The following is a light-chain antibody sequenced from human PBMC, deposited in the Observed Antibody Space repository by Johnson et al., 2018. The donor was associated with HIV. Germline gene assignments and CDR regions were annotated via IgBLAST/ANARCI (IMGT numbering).Light chain of an antibody. J-gene: IGLJ1*01. V-gene: IGLV1-51*01. Sequence: QPVLTQPPSVSAAPGQKVTISCSGSNSNVGNSYVSWYQQLPRTAPKLLIYDNNQRPSGIPDRFSGSKSGTSATLGITGLQTGDEADYYCGTWDSRLSAYVFGTGTKVTVL. CDR3: GTWDSRLSAYV. CDR2: DNN. CDR1: NSNVGNSY.